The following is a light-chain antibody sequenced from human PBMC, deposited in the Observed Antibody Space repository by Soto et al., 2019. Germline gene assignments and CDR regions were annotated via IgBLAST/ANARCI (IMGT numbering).Light chain of an antibody. Sequence: QSALTQPASVSGSPGQSITISCTGTSNDVGTYNLVSWYQQNPGEAPKLIIYEVSQRPSGVSNRFSGSKSGNTASLAISGLQAEDEADYYCCSYAGTSTFVVFGGGTKVTVL. J-gene: IGLJ2*01. CDR3: CSYAGTSTFVV. CDR2: EVS. CDR1: SNDVGTYNL. V-gene: IGLV2-23*02.